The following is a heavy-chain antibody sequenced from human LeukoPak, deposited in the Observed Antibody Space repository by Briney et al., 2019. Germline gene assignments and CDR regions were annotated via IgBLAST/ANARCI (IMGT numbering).Heavy chain of an antibody. CDR3: ARTTIFGVDSEFDY. D-gene: IGHD3-3*01. Sequence: ASVKVSCKASGYTFTGYYMHWVRQAPGQGLEWMGRINPNSGGTNYAQKFQGRVTMTRDTSISTAYMELSRLRSDDTAVYYCARTTIFGVDSEFDYWGQGTLVTVSS. CDR2: INPNSGGT. J-gene: IGHJ4*02. V-gene: IGHV1-2*06. CDR1: GYTFTGYY.